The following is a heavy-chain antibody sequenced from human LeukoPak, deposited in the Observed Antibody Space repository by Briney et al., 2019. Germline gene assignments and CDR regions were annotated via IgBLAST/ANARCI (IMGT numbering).Heavy chain of an antibody. CDR3: ASAPSYGGNPLGY. J-gene: IGHJ4*02. CDR1: EFTFSSYS. CDR2: ISSSSSYI. Sequence: PGGSLRLSCAASEFTFSSYSMNWVRQAPGKGLEWVSSISSSSSYIYYADSVKGRFTISRDNAKNSLYLQMNSLRAEDTAVYYCASAPSYGGNPLGYWGQGTLVTVSS. D-gene: IGHD4-23*01. V-gene: IGHV3-21*01.